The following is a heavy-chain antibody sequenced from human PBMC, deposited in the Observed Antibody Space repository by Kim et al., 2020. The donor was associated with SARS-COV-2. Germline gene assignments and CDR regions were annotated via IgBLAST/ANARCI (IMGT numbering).Heavy chain of an antibody. J-gene: IGHJ5*02. Sequence: GGSLRLSCAASGFTFNNYVMSWVRQAPGKGLEWVAAISGSGENTYYGDSVKGRFTVSRDNSKNTFFLQMDSLRAEDTAIYYCTKEHLSVGRSWFDPWGQGTLVTVSS. CDR2: ISGSGENT. CDR3: TKEHLSVGRSWFDP. D-gene: IGHD1-26*01. V-gene: IGHV3-23*01. CDR1: GFTFNNYV.